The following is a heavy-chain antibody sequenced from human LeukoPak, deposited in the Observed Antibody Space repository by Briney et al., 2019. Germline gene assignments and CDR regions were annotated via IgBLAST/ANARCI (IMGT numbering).Heavy chain of an antibody. D-gene: IGHD4-17*01. CDR3: AREGPAVTVDY. CDR1: GFTFSSYS. CDR2: ISSSSSYI. V-gene: IGHV3-21*01. J-gene: IGHJ4*02. Sequence: GGSLRLSCAASGFTFSSYSMNWVRQAPGKGLEWVLSISSSSSYIYYADSVKGRSTISRDNAKNSLYLQMNSLRAEDTAEYYCAREGPAVTVDYWGQGTLVTVSS.